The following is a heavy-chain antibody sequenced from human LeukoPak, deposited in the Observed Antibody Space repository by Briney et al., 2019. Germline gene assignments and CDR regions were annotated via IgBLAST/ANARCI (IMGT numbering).Heavy chain of an antibody. CDR2: ISGSGGST. CDR1: GFTFSSYA. CDR3: ARVDYSNYAYDY. Sequence: GGSLRLSCAASGFTFSSYAMSWVRQAPGKGLEWVSAISGSGGSTYYADSVKGRFTISRDNSKNTLYLQMNSLRAEDTAVYYCARVDYSNYAYDYWGQGTLVTVSS. V-gene: IGHV3-23*01. D-gene: IGHD4-11*01. J-gene: IGHJ4*02.